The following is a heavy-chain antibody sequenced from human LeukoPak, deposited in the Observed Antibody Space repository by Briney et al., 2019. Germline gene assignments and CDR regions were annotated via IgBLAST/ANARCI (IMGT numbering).Heavy chain of an antibody. CDR3: ARPLPYYYDSSGTKLLY. Sequence: GASVKVSCKASGYTFTGYYMHWVRQAPGQGLEWMGRINPNSGGTNYAQEFQGRVTMTRDTSISTAYMELSRLRSDDTAVYYCARPLPYYYDSSGTKLLYWGQGTLVTVSS. CDR2: INPNSGGT. CDR1: GYTFTGYY. D-gene: IGHD3-22*01. V-gene: IGHV1-2*06. J-gene: IGHJ4*02.